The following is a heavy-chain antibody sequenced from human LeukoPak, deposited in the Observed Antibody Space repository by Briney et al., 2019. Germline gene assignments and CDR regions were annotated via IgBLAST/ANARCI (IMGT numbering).Heavy chain of an antibody. J-gene: IGHJ4*02. Sequence: SETLSLTCTVSGGSISSSSYYWGWTRQPPGKGLEWIGSIYYSGSTYYNPSLKSRVTISVDTSKNQFSLKLSSVTAADTAVYYCARHEADYDILTGFDYWGQGTLVTVSS. D-gene: IGHD3-9*01. CDR1: GGSISSSSYY. V-gene: IGHV4-39*01. CDR2: IYYSGST. CDR3: ARHEADYDILTGFDY.